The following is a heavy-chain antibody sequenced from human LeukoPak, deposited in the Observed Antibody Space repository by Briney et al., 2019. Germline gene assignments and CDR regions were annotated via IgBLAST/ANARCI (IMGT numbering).Heavy chain of an antibody. Sequence: ASVKVSCKASGYTFTSYYMHWVRQAPGQGLEWMGWINPNSGGTNYAQKFQGRVTMTRDTSISTAYMELSRLRSDDTAVYYCARSGEQLAENWFDPWGQGTLVTVSS. CDR1: GYTFTSYY. V-gene: IGHV1-2*02. D-gene: IGHD6-6*01. CDR2: INPNSGGT. J-gene: IGHJ5*02. CDR3: ARSGEQLAENWFDP.